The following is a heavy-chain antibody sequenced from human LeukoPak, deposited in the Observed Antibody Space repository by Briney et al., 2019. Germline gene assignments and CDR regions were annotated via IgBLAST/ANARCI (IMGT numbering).Heavy chain of an antibody. J-gene: IGHJ6*03. D-gene: IGHD4-23*01. CDR2: LKQDGSET. CDR1: GFSFSRHW. V-gene: IGHV3-7*03. Sequence: GGSLRLSCTASGFSFSRHWMSWVRQAPGKGLEWVANLKQDGSETNYVDSAKGRFTISRDNAKNSQYLQMNSLRAEDMALYYCAQAIGKSDYYYMHVWGKGTTVTVSS. CDR3: AQAIGKSDYYYMHV.